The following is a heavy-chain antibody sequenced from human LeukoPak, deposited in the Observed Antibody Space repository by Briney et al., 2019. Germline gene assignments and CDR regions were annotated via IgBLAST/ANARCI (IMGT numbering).Heavy chain of an antibody. V-gene: IGHV1-2*02. J-gene: IGHJ5*02. CDR3: AREPDMSSYGLASWFYP. CDR2: INPNSGGT. Sequence: GASVTVTCKASGYTFTGYYMHWVRQAPGQGLEWLGWINPNSGGTNYAQKFQGRFTVTRDTSISTAYMELSRLRADDTAVYYCAREPDMSSYGLASWFYPWGQGTLVTVS. D-gene: IGHD5-18*01. CDR1: GYTFTGYY.